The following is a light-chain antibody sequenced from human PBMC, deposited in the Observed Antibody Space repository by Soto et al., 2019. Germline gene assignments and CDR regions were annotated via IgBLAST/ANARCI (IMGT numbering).Light chain of an antibody. J-gene: IGLJ1*01. Sequence: SYELTQPPSVSVSPGQTASITCSGDKLGDKYACWYQQKPGQSPVLVIYQDSKRPSGIPERFSGSNSGNTATLTISGTQGMDEADYYCQAWDSSTASYVFGTGTKVTVL. V-gene: IGLV3-1*01. CDR3: QAWDSSTASYV. CDR2: QDS. CDR1: KLGDKY.